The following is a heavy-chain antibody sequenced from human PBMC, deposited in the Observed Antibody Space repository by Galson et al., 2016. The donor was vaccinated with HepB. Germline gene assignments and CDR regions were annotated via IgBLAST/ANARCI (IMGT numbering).Heavy chain of an antibody. CDR1: GYTFTSYA. J-gene: IGHJ6*02. Sequence: SVKVSCKASGYTFTSYAMHWVRQAPGQRLEWMGWINAGNGNTKYSQKFQGRVTITRDTSASTAYMELSSLRSEDTAVYYCARDMAPIQLWLRYYYYGMDVWGQGTTVTGSS. V-gene: IGHV1-3*01. CDR3: ARDMAPIQLWLRYYYYGMDV. D-gene: IGHD5-18*01. CDR2: INAGNGNT.